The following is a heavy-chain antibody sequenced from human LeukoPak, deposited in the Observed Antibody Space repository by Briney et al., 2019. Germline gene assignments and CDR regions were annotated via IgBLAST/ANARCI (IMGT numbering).Heavy chain of an antibody. V-gene: IGHV1-2*02. J-gene: IGHJ4*02. CDR3: ARDPSEVPAAPFDY. CDR1: GYTFTSYY. Sequence: AASVKVSCKASGYTFTSYYMHWVRQAPGQGLEWMGWINPNSGGTNYAQKFQGRVTMTRDTSISTAYMELSRLRSDDTAVYYCARDPSEVPAAPFDYWGQGTLVTVSS. CDR2: INPNSGGT. D-gene: IGHD2-2*01.